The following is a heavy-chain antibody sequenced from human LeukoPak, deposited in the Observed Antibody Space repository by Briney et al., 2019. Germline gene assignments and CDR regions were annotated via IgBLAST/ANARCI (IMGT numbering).Heavy chain of an antibody. D-gene: IGHD6-19*01. CDR1: VGTFSSYA. V-gene: IGHV1-69*13. J-gene: IGHJ4*02. CDR3: ATRHTSGWALGY. CDR2: IIPIFNTP. Sequence: ASVKVSCKASVGTFSSYAFNWVRQAPGQGLEWMGGIIPIFNTPKYAQKFQGRVTITADESTRTAYMELSSLRSEDTAIYYCATRHTSGWALGYWGQGTLVTVSS.